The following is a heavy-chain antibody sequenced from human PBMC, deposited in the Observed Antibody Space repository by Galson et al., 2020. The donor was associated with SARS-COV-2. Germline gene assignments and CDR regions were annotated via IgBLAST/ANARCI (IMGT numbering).Heavy chain of an antibody. CDR3: ASSYCGGDCDAQDFDY. CDR1: GGSISSGGYY. Sequence: ASETLSLTCTVSGGSISSGGYYWSWIRQHPGKGLEWIGYIYYSGSTYYNPSLKSRVTISVDTSKNQFSLKLSSVTAADTAVYYCASSYCGGDCDAQDFDYWGQGTLVTVSS. V-gene: IGHV4-31*03. D-gene: IGHD2-21*02. CDR2: IYYSGST. J-gene: IGHJ4*02.